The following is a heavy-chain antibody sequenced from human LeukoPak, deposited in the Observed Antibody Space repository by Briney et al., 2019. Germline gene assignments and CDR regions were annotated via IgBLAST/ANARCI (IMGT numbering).Heavy chain of an antibody. V-gene: IGHV1-18*04. J-gene: IGHJ4*02. CDR1: GYTFTSYG. Sequence: ASVKVSCKASGYTFTSYGISWVRQAPGQGLEWKGWISAYNGNTNYAQKLQGRVTMTTDTSTSTAYMELRSLRSDDTAVYYCATGKIPLRYFDWLPHDYWGQGTLVTVSS. CDR2: ISAYNGNT. CDR3: ATGKIPLRYFDWLPHDY. D-gene: IGHD3-9*01.